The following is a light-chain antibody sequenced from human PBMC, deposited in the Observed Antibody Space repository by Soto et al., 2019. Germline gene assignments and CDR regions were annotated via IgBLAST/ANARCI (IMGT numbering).Light chain of an antibody. CDR2: EVS. Sequence: QSVLTQPASVSGSPGQSITISCTGTSSDVGGYNYVSWYQHHPGKAPKLMIYEVSNRPSGISDRFSGSKSGNTASLTISGLQAEDEADYYCSSYTSISTVVFGGGTKLTVL. CDR3: SSYTSISTVV. V-gene: IGLV2-14*01. CDR1: SSDVGGYNY. J-gene: IGLJ2*01.